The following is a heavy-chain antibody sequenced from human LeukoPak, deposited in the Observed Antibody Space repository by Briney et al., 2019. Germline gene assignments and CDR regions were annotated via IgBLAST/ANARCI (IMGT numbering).Heavy chain of an antibody. D-gene: IGHD3-10*01. V-gene: IGHV4-59*01. CDR1: GGSISSYY. CDR3: ATYYGLGSFDY. CDR2: IYYSGST. J-gene: IGHJ4*02. Sequence: SETLSLTCTVSGGSISSYYWSWIRQPPGKGLEWIGYIYYSGSTNYNSSLKSRVTISVDTSKNQFSLKLSSVTAADTAVYYCATYYGLGSFDYWGQGTLVTVSS.